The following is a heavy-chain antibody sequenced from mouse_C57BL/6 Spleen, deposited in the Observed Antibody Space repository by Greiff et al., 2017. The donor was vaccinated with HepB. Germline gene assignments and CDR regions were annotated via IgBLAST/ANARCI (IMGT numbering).Heavy chain of an antibody. J-gene: IGHJ3*01. CDR3: ARMGYDEENFAY. CDR1: GYTFTSYW. CDR2: IDPSDSET. D-gene: IGHD2-2*01. Sequence: QVQLQQPGAELVRPGSSVKLSCKASGYTFTSYWMHWVKQSPRQGLEWIGNIDPSDSETHYNQKFKDKATLTVDKSSSTAYMQLSSLTSEDSAVYYCARMGYDEENFAYWGQGTLVTVSA. V-gene: IGHV1-52*01.